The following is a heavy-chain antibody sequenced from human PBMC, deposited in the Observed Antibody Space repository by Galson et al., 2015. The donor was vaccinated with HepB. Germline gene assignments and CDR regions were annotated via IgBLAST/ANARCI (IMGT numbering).Heavy chain of an antibody. D-gene: IGHD1-1*01. V-gene: IGHV3-30*03. Sequence: SLRLSCAASGFTFDDYAMHWVRQAPGKGLEWVAVISYDGSNKYYADSVKGRFTISRDNSKNTLYLQMNSLRAEDTAVYYCAHPLWPPEPAERDLGMDVWGQGTTVTVSS. CDR3: AHPLWPPEPAERDLGMDV. CDR1: GFTFDDYA. J-gene: IGHJ6*02. CDR2: ISYDGSNK.